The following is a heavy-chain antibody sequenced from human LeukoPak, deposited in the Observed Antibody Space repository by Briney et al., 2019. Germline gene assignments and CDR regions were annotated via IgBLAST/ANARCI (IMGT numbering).Heavy chain of an antibody. J-gene: IGHJ4*02. CDR1: GGSFSGYY. D-gene: IGHD3-10*01. Sequence: SETLSLTCAVYGGSFSGYYWSWIRQPPGKGLEWIGEINHSGSTNYNPSLKSRVTISVDTSKNQFSLKLSSVTAADTAVYYCARGRGLLLWFGESDRLRFDYWGRGTLVTVSS. V-gene: IGHV4-34*01. CDR3: ARGRGLLLWFGESDRLRFDY. CDR2: INHSGST.